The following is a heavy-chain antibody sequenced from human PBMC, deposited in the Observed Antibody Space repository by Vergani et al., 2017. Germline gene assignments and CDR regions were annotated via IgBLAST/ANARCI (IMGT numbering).Heavy chain of an antibody. Sequence: QVQLVQSGAEVKKPGASVKVFCKASGYTFTSYDINWVRQATGQGLECMGWMNPNSGNTGYAQKFQGRVTMTRNTSISTAYMELSSLRSEDTAVYYCARGLYYYDSSGYYYDYYYMDVWGKGTTVTVSS. D-gene: IGHD3-22*01. CDR1: GYTFTSYD. CDR3: ARGLYYYDSSGYYYDYYYMDV. V-gene: IGHV1-8*01. J-gene: IGHJ6*03. CDR2: MNPNSGNT.